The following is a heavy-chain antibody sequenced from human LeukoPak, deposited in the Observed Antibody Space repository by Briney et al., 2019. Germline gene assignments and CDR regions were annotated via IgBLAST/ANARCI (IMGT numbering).Heavy chain of an antibody. CDR2: ISSHNGNT. D-gene: IGHD1-1*01. J-gene: IGHJ5*02. CDR3: ARDVPGSIGTTARFDP. Sequence: ASVKVSCKSSGYTSRTYGISWKRQAPGQGLEWMGWISSHNGNTNYAQKFHGRLTMTTDTSTSTAYMELRSLRSDDTGVYYCARDVPGSIGTTARFDPWGQGTLVTVSS. V-gene: IGHV1-18*01. CDR1: GYTSRTYG.